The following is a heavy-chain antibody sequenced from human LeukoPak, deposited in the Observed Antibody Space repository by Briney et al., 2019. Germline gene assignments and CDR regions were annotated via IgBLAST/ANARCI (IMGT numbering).Heavy chain of an antibody. CDR3: ASRIHKYSSGWYDDDY. CDR2: IYYSGST. CDR1: GGSISSSSYY. V-gene: IGHV4-39*01. Sequence: SETLSLTCTVSGGSISSSSYYWGWIRQPPGKGLEWMGSIYYSGSTYYNQSLKSRVTISVDTSKNQFSLKLSSVTAADTAVYYCASRIHKYSSGWYDDDYWGQGTLVTVSS. D-gene: IGHD6-19*01. J-gene: IGHJ4*02.